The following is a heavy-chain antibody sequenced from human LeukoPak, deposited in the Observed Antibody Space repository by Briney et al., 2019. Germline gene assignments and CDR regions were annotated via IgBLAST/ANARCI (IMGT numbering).Heavy chain of an antibody. CDR2: ISSISSYI. CDR3: ARGRGDSSGWYYYYYGMDV. D-gene: IGHD6-19*01. CDR1: GFTFSRYT. J-gene: IGHJ6*02. V-gene: IGHV3-21*01. Sequence: GGSLRLSCAASGFTFSRYTMNWVRQAPGKGLEWVSSISSISSYIYYADSVKGRFTISRDNAKNSLYLQMNSLRAEDTAVYYCARGRGDSSGWYYYYYGMDVWGQGTTVTVSS.